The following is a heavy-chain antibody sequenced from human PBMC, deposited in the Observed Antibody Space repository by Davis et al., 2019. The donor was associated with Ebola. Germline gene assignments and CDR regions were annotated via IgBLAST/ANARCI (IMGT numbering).Heavy chain of an antibody. D-gene: IGHD1-1*01. J-gene: IGHJ4*02. CDR3: ARAQFPTTSDH. V-gene: IGHV1-18*04. Sequence: AASVKVSCKASGYTFTNYGITWVRQAPGQGLEWMGWINPHNGKTNYAQNVQGRVIMTSDTATTTAYMEVGSLRSDDTAVYYCARAQFPTTSDHWGQGTLVTVSS. CDR1: GYTFTNYG. CDR2: INPHNGKT.